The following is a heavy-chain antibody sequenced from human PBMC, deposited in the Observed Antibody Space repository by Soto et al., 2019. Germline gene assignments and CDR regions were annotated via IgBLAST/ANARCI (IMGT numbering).Heavy chain of an antibody. J-gene: IGHJ4*02. V-gene: IGHV1-69*08. D-gene: IGHD6-19*01. Sequence: QVQLVQSGAEVKKPGSSVKVSCKASGGTFSSYTISWVRQAPGQGLEWMGRIIPILGIANYAQKFQGRVTITADKSTSTAYMELSSLRSEDTAVSYCAREGPRGLEQWLSFDYWGQGTLVTVSS. CDR3: AREGPRGLEQWLSFDY. CDR2: IIPILGIA. CDR1: GGTFSSYT.